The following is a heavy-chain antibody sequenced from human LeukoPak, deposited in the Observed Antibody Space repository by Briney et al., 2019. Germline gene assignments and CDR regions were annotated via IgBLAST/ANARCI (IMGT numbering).Heavy chain of an antibody. V-gene: IGHV4-59*08. D-gene: IGHD4-17*01. CDR3: ARGTTVTTPDY. CDR2: IYYSGST. J-gene: IGHJ4*02. CDR1: GGSISSYY. Sequence: KPSETLSLTCTVSGGSISSYYWSWIRQPPGKGLEWVGYIYYSGSTYYTPSLKSRVTISIDTSKNQFSLKLSSVTAADTAVYYCARGTTVTTPDYWGQGTLVTVSS.